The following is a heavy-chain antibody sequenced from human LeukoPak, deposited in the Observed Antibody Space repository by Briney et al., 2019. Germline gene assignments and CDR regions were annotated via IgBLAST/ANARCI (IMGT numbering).Heavy chain of an antibody. CDR1: GFTFSSYA. D-gene: IGHD6-19*01. Sequence: PGGSLRLSCAASGFTFSSYAMNWVRQAPGKGLEWVSSISGSGAGTYYGDSVKGRFTISRDNSKNTLYLQMNSLRADDTAVYYCAKDTGQWPVRTFDYWGQGTLVTVSS. J-gene: IGHJ4*02. CDR2: ISGSGAGT. CDR3: AKDTGQWPVRTFDY. V-gene: IGHV3-23*01.